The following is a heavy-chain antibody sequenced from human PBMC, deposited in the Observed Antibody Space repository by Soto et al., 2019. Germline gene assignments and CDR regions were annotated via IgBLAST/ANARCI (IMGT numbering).Heavy chain of an antibody. CDR1: GFTFSSYG. CDR3: AKGGVGSTSNAFDI. Sequence: QVQLVESGGGVVQPGRSLRLSCAASGFTFSSYGMHWVRQAPGKGLEWVAVISYDGSNKYYADSVKGRFTISRDNSKNTLYLQMNSLRAEDTAVYHCAKGGVGSTSNAFDIWGQGTMVTVSS. J-gene: IGHJ3*02. CDR2: ISYDGSNK. D-gene: IGHD1-26*01. V-gene: IGHV3-30*18.